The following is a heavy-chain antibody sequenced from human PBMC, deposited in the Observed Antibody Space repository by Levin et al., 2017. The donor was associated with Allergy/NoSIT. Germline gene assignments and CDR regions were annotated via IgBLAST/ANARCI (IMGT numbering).Heavy chain of an antibody. D-gene: IGHD4-17*01. CDR3: ARDRYGDFAFDI. Sequence: SVKVSCKASGGTFSSYAISWVRQAPGQGLEWMGGIIPIFGTANYAQKFQGRVTITADKSTSTAYMELSSLRSEDTAVYYCARDRYGDFAFDIWGQGTMVTVSS. J-gene: IGHJ3*02. CDR1: GGTFSSYA. CDR2: IIPIFGTA. V-gene: IGHV1-69*06.